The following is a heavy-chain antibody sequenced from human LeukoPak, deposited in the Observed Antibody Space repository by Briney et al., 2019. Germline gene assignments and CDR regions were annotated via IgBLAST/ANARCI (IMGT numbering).Heavy chain of an antibody. CDR1: GYTFTGYY. CDR2: INPNSGGT. J-gene: IGHJ4*02. D-gene: IGHD2-8*01. CDR3: ARDEGYCTNDVCLATIGHFDY. Sequence: ASVKVSCKASGYTFTGYYIHWVRQAPGQGLEWMGWINPNSGGTKYAQKFQGRVTMTRDTSISTANMELSRLRSDDTAVYYCARDEGYCTNDVCLATIGHFDYWGQGTLVAVSS. V-gene: IGHV1-2*02.